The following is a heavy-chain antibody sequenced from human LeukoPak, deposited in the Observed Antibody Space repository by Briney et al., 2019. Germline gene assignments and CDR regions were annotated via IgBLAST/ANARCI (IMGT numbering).Heavy chain of an antibody. J-gene: IGHJ4*02. D-gene: IGHD5-12*01. V-gene: IGHV3-23*01. CDR3: ARGYSGYFYY. CDR2: ISGSGGFT. Sequence: GGSLRLSCAASGVTLSNYAMGWVRQAPGKGLEWVSTISGSGGFTYYADSVKGRFTISRDNSKNTLFLQMNSLRAEDTAVYYCARGYSGYFYYWGQGTLVTVSS. CDR1: GVTLSNYA.